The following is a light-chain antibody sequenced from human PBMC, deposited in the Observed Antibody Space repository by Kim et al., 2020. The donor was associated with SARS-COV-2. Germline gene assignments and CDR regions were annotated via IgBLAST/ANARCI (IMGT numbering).Light chain of an antibody. J-gene: IGLJ3*02. V-gene: IGLV6-57*01. Sequence: NFMLTQPHSVSESPGKTVTISCTRSSGSIASNYVQWYQQRPGSSPTTVFYEDNQRPSGVPDRFSGSIDSSSNSASLTISGLKTEDEADYYCQSYDSSLWVFGGGTQLTVL. CDR2: EDN. CDR3: QSYDSSLWV. CDR1: SGSIASNY.